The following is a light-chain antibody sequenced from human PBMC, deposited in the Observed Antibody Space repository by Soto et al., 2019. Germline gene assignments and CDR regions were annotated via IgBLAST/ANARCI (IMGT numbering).Light chain of an antibody. CDR1: QTISSW. CDR2: KAS. CDR3: QYYNSYSVA. J-gene: IGKJ1*01. Sequence: DIQMTQSPSTLSASVGARVPITCRASQTISSWLAWYQQKPGKAPKLLIYKASTLKSGVPSRFSGSGSGTEFTLTICSLQPDDFAPYYCQYYNSYSVAFGQGTKVDIK. V-gene: IGKV1-5*03.